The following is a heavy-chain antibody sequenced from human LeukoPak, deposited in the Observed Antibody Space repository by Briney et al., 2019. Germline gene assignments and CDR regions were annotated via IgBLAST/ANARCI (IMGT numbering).Heavy chain of an antibody. CDR2: IYYSGST. D-gene: IGHD3-3*01. CDR1: GGSISSHY. Sequence: SETLSLTCIVSGGSISSHYWSWLRQPPGKGLEWIGYIYYSGSTNYNPSLKSRVTISVDTSKNQFSLKLSSVTAADTAVYYCASRYYDFWSGSTGTMDVWGKGTTVTVSS. CDR3: ASRYYDFWSGSTGTMDV. V-gene: IGHV4-59*11. J-gene: IGHJ6*03.